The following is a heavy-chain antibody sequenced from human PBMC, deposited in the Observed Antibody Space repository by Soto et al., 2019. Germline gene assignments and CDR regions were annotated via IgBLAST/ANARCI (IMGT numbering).Heavy chain of an antibody. J-gene: IGHJ4*02. CDR1: GYSFTGYY. CDR3: ARVDYGTGGYPFPYFDY. V-gene: IGHV1-2*02. CDR2: INPDSGAT. Sequence: HEHLVQSGAEVKRPGASLKVSCKASGYSFTGYYIHWVRQAPGQGLEWMGWINPDSGATNYAQNFQCRVTLTSDTSISTASMDLTSLTPDDTAVYYCARVDYGTGGYPFPYFDYWGQGTLVIVSS. D-gene: IGHD2-8*02.